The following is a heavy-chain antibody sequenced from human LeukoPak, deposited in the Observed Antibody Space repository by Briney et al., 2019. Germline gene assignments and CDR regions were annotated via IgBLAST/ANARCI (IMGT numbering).Heavy chain of an antibody. CDR3: ARSSVADSGSLDS. D-gene: IGHD3-22*01. CDR1: GGSISSHY. J-gene: IGHJ4*02. V-gene: IGHV4-59*07. CDR2: TSYKGNT. Sequence: SDTLSLTCTVSGGSISSHYWTWVRQPPAKGLEWGGYTSYKGNTYSNPSLKSRVTISLDTSKNQFSLKLRSVTAADTDVYYFARSSVADSGSLDSWGQGILVPVSS.